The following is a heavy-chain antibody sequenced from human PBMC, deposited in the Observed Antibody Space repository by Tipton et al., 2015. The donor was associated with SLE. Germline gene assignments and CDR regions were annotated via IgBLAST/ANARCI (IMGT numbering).Heavy chain of an antibody. Sequence: GLVKPSQTLSLTCAISGDSVSSNSGAWNWIRQSPSRGLEWLGRTYYRSKWFNDYAVSVRSRITINPDTSKNQFSLHLNSVTPEDTAVYYCAREIWYIQYSDCWGQGTLVTVSS. CDR3: AREIWYIQYSDC. CDR2: TYYRSKWFN. J-gene: IGHJ4*02. D-gene: IGHD2-8*01. V-gene: IGHV6-1*01. CDR1: GDSVSSNSGA.